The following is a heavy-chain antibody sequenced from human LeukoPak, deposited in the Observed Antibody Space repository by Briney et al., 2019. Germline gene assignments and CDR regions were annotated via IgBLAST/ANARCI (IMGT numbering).Heavy chain of an antibody. CDR3: AKGASLIMVRGVIIKGPFDY. D-gene: IGHD3-10*01. CDR1: GFTFSSYG. Sequence: GGSLRLSCAASGFTFSSYGMHWVRQAPGKGLEWVAFIRYDGSNKYYADSVKGRFTISRDNSKNTLYLQMNSLRAEDTAVYYCAKGASLIMVRGVIIKGPFDYWGQGTLVTVSS. CDR2: IRYDGSNK. V-gene: IGHV3-30*02. J-gene: IGHJ4*02.